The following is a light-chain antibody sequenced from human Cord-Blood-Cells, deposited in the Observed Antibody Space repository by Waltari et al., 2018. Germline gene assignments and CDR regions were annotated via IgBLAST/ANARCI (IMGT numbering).Light chain of an antibody. CDR3: QQYNSYTWT. CDR1: QSISSW. CDR2: DAS. V-gene: IGKV1-5*01. J-gene: IGKJ1*01. Sequence: DIQMTQSPSTLSASVGDRVTITCRASQSISSWLAWYQQKPGKAPKLLIYDASSLESGVPSRFSGSGSGTEFTLTISSLQPDDFATYYCQQYNSYTWTFGQRDQGGNQT.